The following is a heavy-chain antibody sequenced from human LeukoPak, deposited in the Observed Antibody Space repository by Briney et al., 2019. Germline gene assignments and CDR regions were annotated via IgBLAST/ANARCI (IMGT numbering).Heavy chain of an antibody. CDR2: ISGSGGST. CDR3: ANPSYYYGSGSPDY. Sequence: GSLRLSCAASGFTFSSYAMSWVRQAPGKGLEWVSAISGSGGSTYYADSVKGRFIISRDNSKNTLYLQMNSLRAEDTAVYYCANPSYYYGSGSPDYWGQGTLVTVSS. CDR1: GFTFSSYA. V-gene: IGHV3-23*01. D-gene: IGHD3-10*01. J-gene: IGHJ4*02.